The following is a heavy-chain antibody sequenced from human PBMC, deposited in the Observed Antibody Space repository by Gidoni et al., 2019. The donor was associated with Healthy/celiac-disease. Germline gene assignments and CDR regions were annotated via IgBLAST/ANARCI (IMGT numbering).Heavy chain of an antibody. CDR1: GFTFSSYG. D-gene: IGHD5-12*01. J-gene: IGHJ1*01. CDR3: ARGEYSGYDPRAEYFQH. Sequence: QVQLVESGGGVVKPGRSLRLSCAASGFTFSSYGMHWVRQAPGKGLEWVAVIWYDGSNKYYADSVKGRFTISRDNSKNTLYLQMNSLRAEDTAVYYCARGEYSGYDPRAEYFQHWGQGTLVTVSS. V-gene: IGHV3-33*01. CDR2: IWYDGSNK.